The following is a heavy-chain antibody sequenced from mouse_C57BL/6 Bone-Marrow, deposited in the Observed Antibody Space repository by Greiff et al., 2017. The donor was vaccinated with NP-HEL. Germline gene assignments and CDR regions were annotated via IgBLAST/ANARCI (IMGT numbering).Heavy chain of an antibody. CDR3: ARQDGKDAMDY. CDR2: ISNLAYSI. V-gene: IGHV5-15*01. D-gene: IGHD2-1*01. Sequence: EVMLVESGGGLVQPGGSLKLSCAASGFTFSDYGMAWVRQAPRKGPEWVAFISNLAYSIYYADTVTGRFTISRENAKNTLYLEMSSLRSEDTAMYYCARQDGKDAMDYWGQGTSVTVSS. J-gene: IGHJ4*01. CDR1: GFTFSDYG.